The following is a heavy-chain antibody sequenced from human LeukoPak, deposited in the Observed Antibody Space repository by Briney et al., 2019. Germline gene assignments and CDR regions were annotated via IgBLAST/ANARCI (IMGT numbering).Heavy chain of an antibody. V-gene: IGHV3-7*01. J-gene: IGHJ4*02. Sequence: GGSLRLSCAASGFPFNYYFMTWIRQAPGKGLEWVASIKHDGSEKYYVDSVKGRFTISRDDAKNSLYLQMNSLRAEDTAVYYCAREPYSGSYYQFDYWGQGTLVTVSS. CDR1: GFPFNYYF. CDR2: IKHDGSEK. D-gene: IGHD1-26*01. CDR3: AREPYSGSYYQFDY.